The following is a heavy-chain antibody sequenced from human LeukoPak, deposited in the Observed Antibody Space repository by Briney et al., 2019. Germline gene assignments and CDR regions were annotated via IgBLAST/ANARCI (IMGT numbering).Heavy chain of an antibody. CDR3: ARDQGYSSGWTGGYYYYYMDV. CDR2: IYTSGST. Sequence: PSETLSLTCSVSGGSISSYYWSWIRQPAGKGLEWIGRIYTSGSTNYNPSLKSRVTMSVDTSKNQFSLKLSSVTAADTAVYYCARDQGYSSGWTGGYYYYYMDVWGKGTTVTVSS. V-gene: IGHV4-4*07. D-gene: IGHD6-19*01. CDR1: GGSISSYY. J-gene: IGHJ6*03.